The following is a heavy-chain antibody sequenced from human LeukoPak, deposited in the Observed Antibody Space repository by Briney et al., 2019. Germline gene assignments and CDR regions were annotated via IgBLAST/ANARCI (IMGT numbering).Heavy chain of an antibody. V-gene: IGHV1-46*01. D-gene: IGHD3-3*01. Sequence: ASVKVSCKSSGYTFTSYFLHWVRQAPGQGLEWMGIINTSGGSTNYAQKFQGRVTMTRDTSTSTVYMELSSLRSEDTAMYYCARGDHVRIYADSAFDIWGQGTKVTVSS. J-gene: IGHJ3*02. CDR1: GYTFTSYF. CDR2: INTSGGST. CDR3: ARGDHVRIYADSAFDI.